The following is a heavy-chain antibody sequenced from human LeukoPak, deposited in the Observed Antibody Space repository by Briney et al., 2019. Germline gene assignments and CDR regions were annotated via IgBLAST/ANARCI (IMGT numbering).Heavy chain of an antibody. CDR1: GFTFSSYS. Sequence: GGSLRLSCAASGFTFSSYSMNWVRQAPGKGLEWVSSISSSSSYIYYAASVKGRFTISRDNAKNSLYLQMNSLRAEDTAVYYCARTPTISTDWGQGTLVTVSS. CDR2: ISSSSSYI. J-gene: IGHJ4*02. CDR3: ARTPTISTD. D-gene: IGHD3-3*01. V-gene: IGHV3-21*01.